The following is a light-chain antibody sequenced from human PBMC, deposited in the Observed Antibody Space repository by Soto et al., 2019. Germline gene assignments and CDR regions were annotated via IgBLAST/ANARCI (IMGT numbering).Light chain of an antibody. V-gene: IGLV2-14*01. CDR2: DVS. CDR3: SSYTSSSTLV. Sequence: QSVLTQPASVSGYTGQSITISCTGTSSDVGGYNYVSWYQQHPGKAPKLMIYDVSNRPSGVSNRFSGSKSGNTASLTISGLQAEDEADYHCSSYTSSSTLVFGTGTKVTVL. CDR1: SSDVGGYNY. J-gene: IGLJ1*01.